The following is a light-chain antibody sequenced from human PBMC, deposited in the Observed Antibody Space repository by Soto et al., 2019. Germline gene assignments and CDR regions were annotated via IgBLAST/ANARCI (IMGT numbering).Light chain of an antibody. Sequence: EIVLTQSPATLSLSPGERSTLSCRASQSVSSYLAWYQQKPVQAPRLLXYDASNRATGVPARFSGSGSGTDFTLTISRLEHEDFAVYYCQQYGSSPPITFGQGTRLEIK. CDR2: DAS. J-gene: IGKJ5*01. V-gene: IGKV3-20*01. CDR3: QQYGSSPPIT. CDR1: QSVSSY.